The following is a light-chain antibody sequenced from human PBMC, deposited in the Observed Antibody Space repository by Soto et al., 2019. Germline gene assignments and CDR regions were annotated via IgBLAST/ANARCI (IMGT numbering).Light chain of an antibody. V-gene: IGLV2-11*01. CDR1: SSDVGGYNY. J-gene: IGLJ2*01. CDR3: CSYAGSYTVV. CDR2: DVN. Sequence: QSALTQPRSVSGSPGQSVTISCTGTSSDVGGYNYVSWYQQHPGKAPKLMIYDVNKRPSGVPDRFSGSKSGNTASLTISGLQAEDEADYYCCSYAGSYTVVFGGGTKLTFL.